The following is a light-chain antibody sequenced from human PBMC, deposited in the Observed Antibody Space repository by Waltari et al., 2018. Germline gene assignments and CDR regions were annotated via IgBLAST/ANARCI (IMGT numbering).Light chain of an antibody. CDR2: AAS. J-gene: IGKJ4*01. Sequence: DIQMTQSPSSLSASVGDRVTITCRASQGIANYLAWYQQQPVKAPKVLIYAASTLRSGVPSLFSGSGSGTEFTLTISSLQPEDVASYYCQHYNSDPLTFGGGTKVEIK. V-gene: IGKV1-27*01. CDR1: QGIANY. CDR3: QHYNSDPLT.